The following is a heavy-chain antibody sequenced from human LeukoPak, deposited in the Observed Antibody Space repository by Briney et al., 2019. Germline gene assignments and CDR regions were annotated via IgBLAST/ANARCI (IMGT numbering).Heavy chain of an antibody. Sequence: PGGSLRLSCAASGFAFSRYGMTWVRQAPGKGLEWVAVIWYDGSNKYYADSVKGRFTISRDNSKNTLYLQMNSLRAEDTAVYYCLAVADFDYWGQGTLVTVSS. CDR1: GFAFSRYG. CDR2: IWYDGSNK. CDR3: LAVADFDY. D-gene: IGHD6-19*01. J-gene: IGHJ4*02. V-gene: IGHV3-33*08.